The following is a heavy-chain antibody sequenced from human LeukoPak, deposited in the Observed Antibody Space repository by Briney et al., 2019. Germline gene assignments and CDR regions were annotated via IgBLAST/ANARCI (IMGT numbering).Heavy chain of an antibody. CDR3: ARQGDIVVVPAAYDAFDI. Sequence: GESLRISCKGSGYSFTSYWIGWVRQMPGKSLEWMGIIYPGDSDTRYSPSFQGQVTISADKSISTAYLQWSSLKASDTAMYYCARQGDIVVVPAAYDAFDIWGQGTMVTVSS. V-gene: IGHV5-51*01. D-gene: IGHD2-2*01. CDR2: IYPGDSDT. J-gene: IGHJ3*02. CDR1: GYSFTSYW.